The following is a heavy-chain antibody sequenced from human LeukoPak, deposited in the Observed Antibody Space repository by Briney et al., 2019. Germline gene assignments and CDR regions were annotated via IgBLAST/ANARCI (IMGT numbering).Heavy chain of an antibody. V-gene: IGHV1-18*01. CDR3: ARDPAGGLRQPSHNYFDY. D-gene: IGHD3-10*01. CDR2: ISAYNGNT. J-gene: IGHJ4*02. Sequence: ASVKVSCKASGYTFTSYGISWVRQAPGQGLEWMGWISAYNGNTSYAQKLQGRVTMTTDTSTSTAYMELRSLRSDDTAVYYCARDPAGGLRQPSHNYFDYWGQGTLVTVSS. CDR1: GYTFTSYG.